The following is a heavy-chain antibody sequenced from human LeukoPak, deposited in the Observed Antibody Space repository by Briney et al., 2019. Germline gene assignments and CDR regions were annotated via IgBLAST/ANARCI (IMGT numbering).Heavy chain of an antibody. CDR1: GGSISSGSYY. CDR2: IYTSGST. CDR3: ARVSELVTTVVTHWYFDL. V-gene: IGHV4-61*02. J-gene: IGHJ2*01. Sequence: SQTLSLTCTVSGGSISSGSYYWSWIRQPAGKGLEWIGRIYTSGSTNYNPSLKSRVTISVDTSKNQFSLKLSSVTAAGTAVYYCARVSELVTTVVTHWYFDLWGRGTLVTVSS. D-gene: IGHD4-23*01.